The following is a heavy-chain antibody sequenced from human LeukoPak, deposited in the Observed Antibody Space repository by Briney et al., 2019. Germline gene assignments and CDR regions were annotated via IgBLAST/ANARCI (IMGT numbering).Heavy chain of an antibody. J-gene: IGHJ4*02. CDR1: GYTFTRYG. D-gene: IGHD6-19*01. V-gene: IGHV1-18*01. Sequence: ASVKVSCKASGYTFTRYGISCVRQAPGQGLEWMGWISAYNGNTNYAQKLQGRVTMTTDTSTSTAYMELRSLRSEDTAVYYCAREGGSGWYLDYWGQGTLVTVSS. CDR2: ISAYNGNT. CDR3: AREGGSGWYLDY.